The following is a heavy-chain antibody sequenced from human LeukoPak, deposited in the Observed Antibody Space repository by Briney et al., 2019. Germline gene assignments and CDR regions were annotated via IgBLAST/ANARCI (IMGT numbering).Heavy chain of an antibody. CDR3: VGDLDYRGNSGYFGL. CDR1: DVSITTYY. J-gene: IGHJ2*01. D-gene: IGHD4-23*01. V-gene: IGHV4-59*01. Sequence: SETLSLTCTISDVSITTYYWSWIRQPPGQGLEWIGYIYYSGSANYNPSLKSRVTMSADASKNQFSLRVSSVTAADTALYYCVGDLDYRGNSGYFGLWGRGTLVTVSS. CDR2: IYYSGSA.